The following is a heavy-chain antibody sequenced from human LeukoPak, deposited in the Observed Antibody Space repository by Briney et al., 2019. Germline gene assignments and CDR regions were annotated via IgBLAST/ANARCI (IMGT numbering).Heavy chain of an antibody. V-gene: IGHV3-11*01. CDR3: ARDDYGDYLNWFDP. CDR1: GFTFRDYY. D-gene: IGHD4-17*01. CDR2: ISSSGSTI. J-gene: IGHJ5*02. Sequence: PGGSLRLSCAASGFTFRDYYMSWIRQAPGKGLEWVSYISSSGSTIYYADSVKGRFTISRDNAKNSLYLQMNSLRAEDTAVYYCARDDYGDYLNWFDPWGQGTLVTVSS.